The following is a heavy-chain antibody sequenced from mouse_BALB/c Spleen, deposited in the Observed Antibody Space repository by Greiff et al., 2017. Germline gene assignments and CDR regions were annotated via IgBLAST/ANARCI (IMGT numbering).Heavy chain of an antibody. V-gene: IGHV2-2*02. CDR2: IWSGGST. Sequence: VQLQESGPGLVQPSQSLSITCTVSGFSLTSYGVHWVRQSPGKGLEWLGVIWSGGSTDYNAAFISRLSISKDNSKSQVFFKMNSLQANDTAIYYCARNEGLRRGAWFAYWGQGTLVTVSA. CDR3: ARNEGLRRGAWFAY. D-gene: IGHD2-4*01. J-gene: IGHJ3*01. CDR1: GFSLTSYG.